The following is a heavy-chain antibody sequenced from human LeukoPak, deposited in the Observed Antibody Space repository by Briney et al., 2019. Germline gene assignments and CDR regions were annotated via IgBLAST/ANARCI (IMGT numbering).Heavy chain of an antibody. J-gene: IGHJ4*02. CDR3: ARDTYYYGSGSYYSRNLLGY. Sequence: AASVKVSCKASGGTFSSYAISWMRQAPGQGLEWMGRIIPIFGTANYAQKFQGRVTITTDESTSTAYMELSSLRSEDTAVYYCARDTYYYGSGSYYSRNLLGYWGQGTLVTVSS. D-gene: IGHD3-10*01. CDR2: IIPIFGTA. CDR1: GGTFSSYA. V-gene: IGHV1-69*05.